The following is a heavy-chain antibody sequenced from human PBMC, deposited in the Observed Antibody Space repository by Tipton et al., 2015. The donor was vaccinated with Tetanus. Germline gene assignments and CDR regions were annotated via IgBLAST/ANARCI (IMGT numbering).Heavy chain of an antibody. Sequence: SLRLSCAASGFTFSNYAMNWVRQSPLRGLEWVSGVSGSGDETHYADSVKGRFTISRDNSKNTFHLQMNSLRAEDTAVYYCTRLWAAALDYWGQGTLVTVSS. CDR2: VSGSGDET. V-gene: IGHV3-23*01. CDR3: TRLWAAALDY. D-gene: IGHD4/OR15-4a*01. CDR1: GFTFSNYA. J-gene: IGHJ4*02.